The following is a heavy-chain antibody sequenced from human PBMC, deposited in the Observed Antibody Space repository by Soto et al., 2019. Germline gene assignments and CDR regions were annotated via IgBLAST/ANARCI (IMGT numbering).Heavy chain of an antibody. CDR1: VFTFINAW. CDR3: TTEGYCSGGSCYSVSWFDP. Sequence: AGWSLRLSCASSVFTFINAWMSWVRQAPGKGLEWVGRIKSKTDGGTTDYAAPVKGRFTISRDDSKNTLYLQMNSLKTEDTAVYYCTTEGYCSGGSCYSVSWFDPWGQGTLVTVSS. V-gene: IGHV3-15*01. CDR2: IKSKTDGGTT. D-gene: IGHD2-15*01. J-gene: IGHJ5*02.